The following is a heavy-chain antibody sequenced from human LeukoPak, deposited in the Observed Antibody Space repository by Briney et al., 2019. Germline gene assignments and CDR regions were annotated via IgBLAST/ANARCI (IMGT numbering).Heavy chain of an antibody. CDR2: IYPGDSDT. J-gene: IGHJ4*02. Sequence: GESLKISCQASAYDFNTYWSGWVRQKPGEGLDWVGIIYPGDSDTIYSPSFQGQVTISADTSITTAYLQWSSLKASDTAMHYCARHLSGSWCVDYWGQGTLVTVSS. CDR3: ARHLSGSWCVDY. CDR1: AYDFNTYW. D-gene: IGHD6-13*01. V-gene: IGHV5-51*01.